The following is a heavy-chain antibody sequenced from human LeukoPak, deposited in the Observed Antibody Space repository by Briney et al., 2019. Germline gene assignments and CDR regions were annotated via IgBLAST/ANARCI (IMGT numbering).Heavy chain of an antibody. CDR3: AKEYDYVWGSYRTDAFDI. V-gene: IGHV3-9*01. D-gene: IGHD3-16*02. Sequence: GGSLRLSCAASGFTFDDYAMQWVRHAQGKGLEWVSGTSWNSGSIGYADSVKGRFTISRDNAKNYLYLKMKSLRAEDTALYYCAKEYDYVWGSYRTDAFDIWGQGTIVTVSS. J-gene: IGHJ3*02. CDR1: GFTFDDYA. CDR2: TSWNSGSI.